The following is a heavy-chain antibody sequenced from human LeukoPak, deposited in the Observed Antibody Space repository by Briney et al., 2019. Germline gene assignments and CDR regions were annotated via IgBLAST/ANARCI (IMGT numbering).Heavy chain of an antibody. V-gene: IGHV4-38-2*02. Sequence: SETLSLTCTVSGYSISSGYYWGWIRQPPGKGLEWIGSIYYSGSTYYNPSLKSRVTISVDTSKNQFSLKLSSVTAADTAVYYCARFRSLAFDIWGQGTMVTVSS. CDR2: IYYSGST. CDR1: GYSISSGYY. J-gene: IGHJ3*02. D-gene: IGHD3-10*01. CDR3: ARFRSLAFDI.